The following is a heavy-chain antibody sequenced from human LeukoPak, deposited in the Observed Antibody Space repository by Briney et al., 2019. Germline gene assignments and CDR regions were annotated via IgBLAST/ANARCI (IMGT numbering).Heavy chain of an antibody. CDR2: IYYTGTT. V-gene: IGHV4-59*08. Sequence: SETLSLTCTVSGGSISSYYWSWIRLSPGKGLEWIGYIYYTGTTNYNPPLKSRVTISVDTSKSQFSLKLSSVTAADTAVYYCARHGRDGYGSFDYWGQGTLVTVSS. D-gene: IGHD5-24*01. CDR1: GGSISSYY. J-gene: IGHJ4*02. CDR3: ARHGRDGYGSFDY.